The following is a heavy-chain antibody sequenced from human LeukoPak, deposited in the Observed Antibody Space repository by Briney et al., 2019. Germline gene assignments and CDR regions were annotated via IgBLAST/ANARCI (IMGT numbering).Heavy chain of an antibody. J-gene: IGHJ3*02. CDR1: GFTFSDYD. V-gene: IGHV3-13*01. CDR2: IGTAGDT. Sequence: AGVSLRLSCAASGFTFSDYDMHWVRQATGKGLEWVSAIGTAGDTYYTGSVKGRFTISRENAKNSLYLQMNSLRAGDTAVYYCSTGSGHAFDIWGRGTMVTVSS. D-gene: IGHD3-10*01. CDR3: STGSGHAFDI.